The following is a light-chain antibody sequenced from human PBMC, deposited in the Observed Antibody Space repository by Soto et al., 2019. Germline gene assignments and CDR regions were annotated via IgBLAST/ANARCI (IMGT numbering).Light chain of an antibody. CDR3: AAWDDGLNGWL. Sequence: QSVLTQPPSASGTPGQRVTISCSGSNSNVGNNTVNWYQQFPGTFPTLLIEGNDQRPSAVPDRFSGSKSANSASLAISGLKSEDEADYYCAAWDDGLNGWLFGGGTKVTVL. V-gene: IGLV1-44*01. CDR1: NSNVGNNT. J-gene: IGLJ3*02. CDR2: GND.